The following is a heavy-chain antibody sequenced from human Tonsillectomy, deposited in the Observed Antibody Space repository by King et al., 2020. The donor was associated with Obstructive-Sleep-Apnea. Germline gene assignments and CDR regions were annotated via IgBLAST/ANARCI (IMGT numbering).Heavy chain of an antibody. Sequence: VQLQESGPRLVKPSQTLSLNCTVPGGSVSSGGYFWSWIRQRPGQGLEWMGFMYGRETTNYNPSLKGRTTISIDRSRHQFSLSLTSVTAADTAVYYCARERSYCSGRRCQSDAFDIWGQGTSVTVSS. CDR2: MYGRETT. CDR1: GGSVSSGGYF. CDR3: ARERSYCSGRRCQSDAFDI. V-gene: IGHV4-31*03. J-gene: IGHJ3*02. D-gene: IGHD6-25*01.